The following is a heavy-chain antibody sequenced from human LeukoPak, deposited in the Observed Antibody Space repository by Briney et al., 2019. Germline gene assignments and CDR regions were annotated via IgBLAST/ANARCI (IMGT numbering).Heavy chain of an antibody. CDR1: EFTFSNYA. J-gene: IGHJ5*02. Sequence: GGSLRLSCAASEFTFSNYAMSWARQSPGKGLEGVSAISGSGTITSYANSVRGRFTISRDNSKNTVYLQMNSLTAEDTAIYYCAKNRHDTARLPFDPWGQGTLVTVSS. V-gene: IGHV3-23*01. CDR3: AKNRHDTARLPFDP. D-gene: IGHD3-22*01. CDR2: ISGSGTIT.